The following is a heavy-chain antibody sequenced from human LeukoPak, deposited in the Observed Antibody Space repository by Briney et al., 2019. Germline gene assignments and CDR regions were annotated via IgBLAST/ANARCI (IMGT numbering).Heavy chain of an antibody. J-gene: IGHJ4*02. D-gene: IGHD1-26*01. Sequence: GGSLRLSCVASGFTFGNYWMNWVRQAPGKGLEWVANIAQDGSEKYYVDSVKGRFTISRDNAKNSLYLQMNSLRAEDTAVYYCARVPTGIVGAIDYWGQGTLVTVSS. CDR3: ARVPTGIVGAIDY. CDR1: GFTFGNYW. V-gene: IGHV3-7*03. CDR2: IAQDGSEK.